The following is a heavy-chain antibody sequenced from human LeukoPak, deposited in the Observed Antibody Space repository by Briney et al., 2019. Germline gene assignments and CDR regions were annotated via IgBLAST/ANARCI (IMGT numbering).Heavy chain of an antibody. CDR3: AKDWQWKLLTGAFNI. V-gene: IGHV3-30*18. J-gene: IGHJ3*02. CDR2: ISHDGTNI. D-gene: IGHD1-26*01. CDR1: GFIFSAYG. Sequence: GGSLRLSCTPSGFIFSAYGMHWVRQAPGKGLEWVTAISHDGTNIYYADIVKGRFTISRDNSRNTLHLQMNSLREEDTAVYYCAKDWQWKLLTGAFNIWGQGTMVTVS.